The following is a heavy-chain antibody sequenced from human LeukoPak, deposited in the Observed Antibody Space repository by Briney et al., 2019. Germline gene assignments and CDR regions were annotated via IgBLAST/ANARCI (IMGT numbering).Heavy chain of an antibody. CDR1: GYIFTIYW. CDR2: IYRGDSDT. Sequence: RGESLKISCKGSGYIFTIYWIGWVRQMPGKGLEWMGIIYRGDSDTRDSPSFQGQVTISADKSTSTAYLQWSSLKASDTAMYYCARLSNGRAFDYWGQGTLVTVSS. J-gene: IGHJ4*02. CDR3: ARLSNGRAFDY. D-gene: IGHD2-8*01. V-gene: IGHV5-51*01.